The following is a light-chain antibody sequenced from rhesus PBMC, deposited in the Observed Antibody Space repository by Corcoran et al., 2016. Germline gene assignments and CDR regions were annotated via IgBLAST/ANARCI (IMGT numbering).Light chain of an antibody. CDR1: QGISNW. CDR3: QHHNRNPRT. Sequence: DIQMTQSPSSLSASVGDRVTITCQASQGISNWLAWYQQKPGKAPKLLLYAASRLQSGVPSRFSGSGSGTEITLTISSLQSEDFATYYCQHHNRNPRTFGQWTKVEIK. CDR2: AAS. J-gene: IGKJ1*01. V-gene: IGKV1-33*02.